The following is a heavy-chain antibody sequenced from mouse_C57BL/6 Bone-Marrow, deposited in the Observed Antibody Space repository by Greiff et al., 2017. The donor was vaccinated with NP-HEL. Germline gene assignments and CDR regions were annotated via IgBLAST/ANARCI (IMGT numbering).Heavy chain of an antibody. CDR2: INYDGSST. D-gene: IGHD2-2*01. CDR1: GFTFSDYY. Sequence: EVQRVESEGGLVQPGSSMKLSCTASGFTFSDYYMAWVRQVPEKGLEWVANINYDGSSTYYLDSLKSRFIISRDNAKNILYLQMSSLKSEDTATYYCARYGYDGVYYAMDYWGQGTSVTVSS. J-gene: IGHJ4*01. CDR3: ARYGYDGVYYAMDY. V-gene: IGHV5-16*01.